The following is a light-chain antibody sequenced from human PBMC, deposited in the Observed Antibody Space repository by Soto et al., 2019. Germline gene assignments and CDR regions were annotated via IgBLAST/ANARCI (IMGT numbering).Light chain of an antibody. CDR3: QQYNNWPGT. Sequence: EIVMTQSPATLSVSPGERATLSCRASQSVSSNLAWYQQKPGQAPRLRIYGASTRASGIPARFSGSGSGTEFTLTFSSLQSEDFAVYYCQQYNNWPGTFGQGTKVEIK. V-gene: IGKV3-15*01. CDR1: QSVSSN. CDR2: GAS. J-gene: IGKJ1*01.